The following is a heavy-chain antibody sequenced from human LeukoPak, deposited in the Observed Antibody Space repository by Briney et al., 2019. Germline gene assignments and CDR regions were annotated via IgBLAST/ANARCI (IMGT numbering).Heavy chain of an antibody. CDR1: GGSISSGGYY. CDR2: IYYSGST. V-gene: IGHV4-31*03. Sequence: TSETLSLTCTVSGGSISSGGYYWSWIRQHPGKGLEWIGYIYYSGSTYYNPSLKSRVTMSVDTSKNQFSLKLSSVTAADTAVYYCARDTTGYFDYWGQGTLVTVSS. CDR3: ARDTTGYFDY. J-gene: IGHJ4*02. D-gene: IGHD1-26*01.